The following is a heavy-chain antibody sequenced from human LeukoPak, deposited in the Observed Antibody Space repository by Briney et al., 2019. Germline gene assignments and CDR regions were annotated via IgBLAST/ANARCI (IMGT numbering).Heavy chain of an antibody. J-gene: IGHJ5*02. Sequence: ASVKVSCKASGYTFTSYGISWVRQAPGQGLEWMGWISAYNGNTNYAQKLQGRVTMTRDTSISTAYMELSRLRSDDTAVYYCARAVYSYGLEGADPWGQGTLVTVSS. D-gene: IGHD5-18*01. V-gene: IGHV1-18*01. CDR2: ISAYNGNT. CDR3: ARAVYSYGLEGADP. CDR1: GYTFTSYG.